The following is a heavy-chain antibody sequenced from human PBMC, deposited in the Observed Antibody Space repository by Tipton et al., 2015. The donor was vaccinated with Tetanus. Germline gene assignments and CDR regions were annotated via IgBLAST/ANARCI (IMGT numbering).Heavy chain of an antibody. D-gene: IGHD5-18*01. CDR1: GGSITMGSYY. V-gene: IGHV4-39*01. CDR2: ISYSGSPS. Sequence: TLSLTCTVSGGSITMGSYYWGWVRQPPGKGLEWIGTISYSGSPSYYNPALKSRVTISVDTSKNQFSLKMTSVTAADTGVYYCARPRYSGKSANFYYMDVWGNGTTVTVSS. CDR3: ARPRYSGKSANFYYMDV. J-gene: IGHJ6*03.